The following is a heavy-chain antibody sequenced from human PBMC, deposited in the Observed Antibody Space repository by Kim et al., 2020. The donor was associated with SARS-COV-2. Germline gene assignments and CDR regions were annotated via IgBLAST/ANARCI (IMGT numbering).Heavy chain of an antibody. CDR3: ARGRELSGAY. CDR2: IYYSGST. CDR1: GGSISSSSYY. J-gene: IGHJ4*02. D-gene: IGHD3-16*02. Sequence: SETLSLTCTVSGGSISSSSYYWGWIRQPPGKGLEWIGSIYYSGSTYYNPSLKSRVTISVDTSKNQFSLKLSSVTAADTAVYYCARGRELSGAYWGQGTLVTVSS. V-gene: IGHV4-39*07.